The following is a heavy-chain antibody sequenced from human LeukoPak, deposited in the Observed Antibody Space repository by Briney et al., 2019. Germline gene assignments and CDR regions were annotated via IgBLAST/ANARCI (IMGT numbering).Heavy chain of an antibody. CDR3: ARHGYQPYSFDY. J-gene: IGHJ4*02. Sequence: PSETLSLTCAVYGGSFSGYYWSWIRQPPGKGLEWIGSIYYSGSTYYNPSLKSRVTISVDTSKNQFSLKLSSVTAADTAVYYCARHGYQPYSFDYWGQGTLVTVSS. CDR1: GGSFSGYY. D-gene: IGHD2-15*01. V-gene: IGHV4-34*01. CDR2: IYYSGST.